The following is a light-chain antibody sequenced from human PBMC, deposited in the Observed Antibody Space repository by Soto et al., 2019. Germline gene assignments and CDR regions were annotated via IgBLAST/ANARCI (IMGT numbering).Light chain of an antibody. CDR2: GAS. Sequence: EIVLTQSPGTLSLSPGERATLSCRASQSVSSSYLAWYQQKPGQAPRLLIYGASSRATGIPDRFSGSGSGTDFTLTISRLEPEDFAVYYCQHYGSSPLFGQGTRLEIK. V-gene: IGKV3-20*01. J-gene: IGKJ5*01. CDR3: QHYGSSPL. CDR1: QSVSSSY.